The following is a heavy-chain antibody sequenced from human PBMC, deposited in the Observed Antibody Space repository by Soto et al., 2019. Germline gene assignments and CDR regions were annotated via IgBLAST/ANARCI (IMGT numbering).Heavy chain of an antibody. CDR1: GFIVSSHY. Sequence: PGGSLRLSFAVSGFIVSSHYMSWVRQAPGKGLEWVSVIYSGGSTYYADSVKGRFIISRDNSKNTMYLQMNSLRVEDTAVYYCARHDWFDPWGQGTLVTVSS. V-gene: IGHV3-53*01. CDR3: ARHDWFDP. CDR2: IYSGGST. J-gene: IGHJ5*02.